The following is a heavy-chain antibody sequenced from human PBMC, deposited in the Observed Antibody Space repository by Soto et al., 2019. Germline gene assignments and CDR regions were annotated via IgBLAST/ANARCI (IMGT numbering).Heavy chain of an antibody. CDR2: ISDSGGST. CDR3: ARPGGYGYCSSTSCPEIYYYYGMDV. D-gene: IGHD2-2*01. J-gene: IGHJ6*02. V-gene: IGHV3-23*01. Sequence: GGSLRLSCAASGLTFNSYAMSWVRQAPGKGLEWVAAISDSGGSTYYADSVKGRFTISRDNSKNTLYLQMISLRLEDTAVYYCARPGGYGYCSSTSCPEIYYYYGMDVWGQGTTVTVS. CDR1: GLTFNSYA.